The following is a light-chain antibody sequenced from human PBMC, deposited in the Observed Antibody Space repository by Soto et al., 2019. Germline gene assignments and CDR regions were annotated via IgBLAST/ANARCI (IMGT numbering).Light chain of an antibody. CDR1: QSVSSY. J-gene: IGKJ3*01. V-gene: IGKV3-11*01. CDR2: DAS. Sequence: EIVLTQSPATLSLSPGERATLSCRASQSVSSYLAWYQQKPGQAPRLLIYDASNRATGIPARFSGGGSGTDFTLTISSLEPDDFAVYYCQQRSNSRFTFGPGTRVDIK. CDR3: QQRSNSRFT.